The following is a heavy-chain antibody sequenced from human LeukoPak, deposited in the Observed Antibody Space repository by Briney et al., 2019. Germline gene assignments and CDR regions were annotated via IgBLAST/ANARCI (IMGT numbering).Heavy chain of an antibody. V-gene: IGHV3-9*03. CDR1: GFTFGDYA. CDR2: ISWNSDSI. Sequence: SLRISCATSGFTFGDYAMHWVRQAPGKGLELGSGISWNSDSIGYEESVKGRFTISRNNAKNSLYLQMNSLRAEDMALYYCTKDGGSGSYYSPSHFDYWGQGTLVTVSS. D-gene: IGHD3-10*01. J-gene: IGHJ4*02. CDR3: TKDGGSGSYYSPSHFDY.